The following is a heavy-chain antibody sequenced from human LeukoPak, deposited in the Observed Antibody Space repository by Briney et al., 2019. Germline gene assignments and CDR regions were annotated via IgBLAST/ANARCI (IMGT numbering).Heavy chain of an antibody. CDR1: GFTFSSYE. D-gene: IGHD6-19*01. J-gene: IGHJ4*02. V-gene: IGHV3-48*03. CDR2: ISSSGSTI. Sequence: GGSLRLSCAASGFTFSSYEMNWVRQAPGKGLEWVSYISSSGSTIYYADSVKGRFTISRDNAKNSPYLQMNSLRAEDTAVYYCARESSSGWYYFDYWGQGTLVTVSS. CDR3: ARESSSGWYYFDY.